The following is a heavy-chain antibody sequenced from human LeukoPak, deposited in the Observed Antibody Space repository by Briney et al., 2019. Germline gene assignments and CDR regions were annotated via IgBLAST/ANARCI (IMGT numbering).Heavy chain of an antibody. CDR3: ARGPGWNYFDY. CDR1: GFTFSSYA. D-gene: IGHD6-19*01. J-gene: IGHJ4*02. Sequence: GGSLRLSCAASGFTFSSYAMRWVRQAPGKGLEWVSSISGSGDSTYYADSVKGRFTISRDNSKNTLYFQMNSLRAEDTAVYYCARGPGWNYFDYWGQGTLVTVSS. CDR2: ISGSGDST. V-gene: IGHV3-23*01.